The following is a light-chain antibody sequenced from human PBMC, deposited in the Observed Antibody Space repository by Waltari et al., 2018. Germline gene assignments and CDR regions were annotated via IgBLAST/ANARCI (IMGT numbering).Light chain of an antibody. V-gene: IGKV1-39*01. CDR1: QSISSY. CDR3: QQIYSTLT. CDR2: ASS. J-gene: IGKJ4*01. Sequence: TQSPSSLFASVGDRVTITCRASQSISSYLNWYQQKPGKAPKLLIYASSSLQSGVPSRISGSGSGTDFTLTISRLQPEDFATYYCQQIYSTLTFGGGTKVEI.